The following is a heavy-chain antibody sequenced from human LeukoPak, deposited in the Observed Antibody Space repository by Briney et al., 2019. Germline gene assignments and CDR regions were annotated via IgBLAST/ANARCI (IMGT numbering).Heavy chain of an antibody. V-gene: IGHV4-59*01. CDR1: GGSISSYY. D-gene: IGHD6-13*01. CDR3: ARSDSPGIAAAGFDY. CDR2: IYYSGRT. Sequence: SETLSLTCTVSGGSISSYYWSWIRQPPGKGLEYIGSIYYSGRTYYNPSLKSRVSISIDTSKNQFSLKLNSVTAADTAVYYCARSDSPGIAAAGFDYWGQGTLVTVSS. J-gene: IGHJ4*02.